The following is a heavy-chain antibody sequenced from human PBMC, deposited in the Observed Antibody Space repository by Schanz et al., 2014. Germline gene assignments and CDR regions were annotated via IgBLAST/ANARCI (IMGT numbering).Heavy chain of an antibody. CDR2: INGYNGHT. CDR3: ARDGVDAAAGGNY. J-gene: IGHJ4*02. CDR1: GYTFTSYG. V-gene: IGHV1-18*01. D-gene: IGHD6-13*01. Sequence: QVQLVQSGDEVKKPGASVKVSCKASGYTFTSYGISWVRQAPGQGLEWMGWINGYNGHTLYAQKFQGRVTMTTDTSTSTVYMELSSLRSEDTAVYYCARDGVDAAAGGNYWGQGTLVTVSS.